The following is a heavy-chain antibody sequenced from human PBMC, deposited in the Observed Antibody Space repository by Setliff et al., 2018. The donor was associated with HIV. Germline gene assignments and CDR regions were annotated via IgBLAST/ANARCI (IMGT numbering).Heavy chain of an antibody. Sequence: SETLSLTCTVSGSSISSGAYYWSWIRQHPGKGLEWIGYIYYSGSTYYNPSLKSRVTISVDTSKNQFSLKLNSVTAADTAVYYCARVPLSSPSRPGGYFDYWGQGTLVTVSS. CDR1: GSSISSGAYY. J-gene: IGHJ4*02. V-gene: IGHV4-31*03. CDR2: IYYSGST. CDR3: ARVPLSSPSRPGGYFDY. D-gene: IGHD3-16*01.